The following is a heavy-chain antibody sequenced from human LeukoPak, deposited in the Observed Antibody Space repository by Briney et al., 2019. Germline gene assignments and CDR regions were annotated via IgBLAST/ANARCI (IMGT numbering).Heavy chain of an antibody. CDR1: GFTFSSYG. CDR3: ATGYKYYFDY. Sequence: GWSLRLSCAASGFTFSSYGMHWVRQAPGKGLEWVAVISYDGSNKYYADSVKGRFTISRDNSKNTLYLQMNSLRAEDTAVYYCATGYKYYFDYWGQGTLVTVSS. CDR2: ISYDGSNK. J-gene: IGHJ4*02. V-gene: IGHV3-30*03. D-gene: IGHD3-9*01.